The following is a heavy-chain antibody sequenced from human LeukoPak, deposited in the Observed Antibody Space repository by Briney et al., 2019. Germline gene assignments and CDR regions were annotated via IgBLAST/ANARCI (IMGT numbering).Heavy chain of an antibody. D-gene: IGHD5-24*01. V-gene: IGHV1-69*04. CDR2: IIAILGIA. J-gene: IGHJ4*02. CDR1: GGTFSSYA. Sequence: GASVKVSCKASGGTFSSYAISWVRQAPGQGLEWMGRIIAILGIANYAQKFQGRVTITADKSTSTAYMELSSLRSEDTAVYYCARGSGMATITDYWGQGTLVTVSS. CDR3: ARGSGMATITDY.